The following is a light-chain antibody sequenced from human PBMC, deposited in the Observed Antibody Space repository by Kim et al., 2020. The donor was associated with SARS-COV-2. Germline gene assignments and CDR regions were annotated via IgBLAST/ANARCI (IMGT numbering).Light chain of an antibody. J-gene: IGKJ1*01. Sequence: DIQMTQSPSTLSASVGDRVTITCRASQSISSWLAWYQQKPGKAPKLLIYDASSLESGVPSRFSGSGSGTEFTLTISSLQPYDFATYYCQQYNSYKGTFGQGTKVDIK. V-gene: IGKV1-5*01. CDR3: QQYNSYKGT. CDR1: QSISSW. CDR2: DAS.